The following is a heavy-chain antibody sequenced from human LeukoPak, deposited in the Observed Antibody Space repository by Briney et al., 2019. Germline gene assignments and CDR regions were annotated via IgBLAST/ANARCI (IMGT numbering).Heavy chain of an antibody. Sequence: GGSLRLSCAASGFTLRTYGMHWVRQAPGKGLEWVAFIRYDGSNRYYADSVKGRFTISRDNSKNMVFLQMSSLRPEDTAMYYCVKDVEFNSSWSYFDYWGQGTLVTVSS. J-gene: IGHJ4*02. CDR2: IRYDGSNR. V-gene: IGHV3-30*02. CDR1: GFTLRTYG. CDR3: VKDVEFNSSWSYFDY. D-gene: IGHD6-13*01.